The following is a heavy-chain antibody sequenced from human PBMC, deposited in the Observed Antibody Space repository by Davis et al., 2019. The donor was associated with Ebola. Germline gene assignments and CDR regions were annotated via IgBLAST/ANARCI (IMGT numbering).Heavy chain of an antibody. CDR1: GFSFSSYA. V-gene: IGHV3-23*01. CDR2: ISSDGSSR. D-gene: IGHD6-25*01. Sequence: GGSLRLSCAASGFSFSSYAMTWVRQAPGKGLEWVSLISSDGSSRYYVDSVKGRFTISRDNSKNTVYLQMNSLRADDTATYYCAKDGRAADLDSWGQGTLVIVSS. J-gene: IGHJ5*01. CDR3: AKDGRAADLDS.